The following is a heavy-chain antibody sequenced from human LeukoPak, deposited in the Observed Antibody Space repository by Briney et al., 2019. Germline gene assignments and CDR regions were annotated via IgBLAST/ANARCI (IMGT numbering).Heavy chain of an antibody. Sequence: SETLSLTCSVSGGSISRYYWSWIRQPPGKRLEWIGYIYDSGITTHNPSLKSRVTISVDTSKNQFSLKLTSVTAADTAVYYCARPAEDPWGQGTLVTVSS. CDR2: IYDSGIT. CDR1: GGSISRYY. CDR3: ARPAEDP. D-gene: IGHD6-19*01. V-gene: IGHV4-59*01. J-gene: IGHJ5*02.